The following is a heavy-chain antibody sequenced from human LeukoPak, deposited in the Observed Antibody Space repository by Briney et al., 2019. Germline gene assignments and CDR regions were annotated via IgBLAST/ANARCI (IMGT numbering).Heavy chain of an antibody. J-gene: IGHJ3*02. CDR1: GGSISTYY. Sequence: SETLSLTFTVSGGSISTYYWSWIRQPPGKGLEWIGYVYYSGSTNYNPSLKSRVTISLDTSKNQFSLKLTSVTAADTAVYYCARRVAATGIYALDIWGQGTMVTVSS. V-gene: IGHV4-59*01. CDR3: ARRVAATGIYALDI. D-gene: IGHD6-13*01. CDR2: VYYSGST.